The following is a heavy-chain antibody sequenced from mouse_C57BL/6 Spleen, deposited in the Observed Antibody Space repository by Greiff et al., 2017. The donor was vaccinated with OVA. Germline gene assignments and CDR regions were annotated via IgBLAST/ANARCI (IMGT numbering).Heavy chain of an antibody. CDR2: IYPGSGST. D-gene: IGHD1-1*01. CDR3: ARWEYYGSSYSAMDY. J-gene: IGHJ4*01. V-gene: IGHV1-55*01. CDR1: GYTFTSYW. Sequence: QVQLQQPGAELVKPGASVKMSCKASGYTFTSYWITWVKQRPGQGLEWIGDIYPGSGSTNYTEKFKSKATLTVDTSSSTAYMQLSSLTSEDSAVYYCARWEYYGSSYSAMDYWGQGTSVTVAS.